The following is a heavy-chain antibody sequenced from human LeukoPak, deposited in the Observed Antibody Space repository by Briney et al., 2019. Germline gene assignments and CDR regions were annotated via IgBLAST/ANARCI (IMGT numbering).Heavy chain of an antibody. V-gene: IGHV3-7*03. Sequence: PGGSLRLSCAASGFTFSRYWMSWVRQAPRKGLEWVANIKQDGSETYYVDSVKGRFTISRDNAKNSLYLQMNNLRAEDTAVYYCARDKGDYDTSGSLFVFGGQGTLVTVSS. CDR3: ARDKGDYDTSGSLFVF. D-gene: IGHD3-22*01. CDR2: IKQDGSET. J-gene: IGHJ4*02. CDR1: GFTFSRYW.